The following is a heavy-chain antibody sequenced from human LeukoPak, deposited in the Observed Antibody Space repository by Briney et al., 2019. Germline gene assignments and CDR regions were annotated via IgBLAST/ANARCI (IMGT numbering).Heavy chain of an antibody. CDR1: GFTFSSSW. Sequence: GGSLRLSCAASGFTFSSSWMNWVRQTPGKGLVWVSRLERDGSRISYADSVKDRFTISRDNAKNTLYLQMNSLRVEDTAVYYCAREQAGAFHIWGQGTMATVSS. CDR2: LERDGSRI. CDR3: AREQAGAFHI. D-gene: IGHD3-10*01. V-gene: IGHV3-74*01. J-gene: IGHJ3*02.